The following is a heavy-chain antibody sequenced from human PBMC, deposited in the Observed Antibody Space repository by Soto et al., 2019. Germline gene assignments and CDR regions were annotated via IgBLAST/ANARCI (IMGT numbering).Heavy chain of an antibody. CDR3: ARERPYDFWSGYYEDY. J-gene: IGHJ4*02. Sequence: QVQLQQWGAGLLKPSETLSLTCAVYGGSFSGYYWSWISLPPGKGLEWIGEINHSGSTNYNPSLKSRVTISVDTSKNQFSLKLSSVTAADTAVYYCARERPYDFWSGYYEDYWGQGTLVTVSS. D-gene: IGHD3-3*01. CDR1: GGSFSGYY. V-gene: IGHV4-34*01. CDR2: INHSGST.